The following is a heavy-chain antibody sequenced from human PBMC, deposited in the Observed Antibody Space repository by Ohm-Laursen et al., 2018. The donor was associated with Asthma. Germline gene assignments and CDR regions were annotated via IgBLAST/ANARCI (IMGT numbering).Heavy chain of an antibody. Sequence: ASVRVSCKSSGYTFSSYGISWVRQAPGQGLEWMGWIGAYNGDTNYAQRLQGRITLTTYTFTSTAYMELRSLRSEDTAVYYCATGLTIIQPSSPHKAVMDAFDIWGQGTMVTVSS. CDR2: IGAYNGDT. D-gene: IGHD3-22*01. V-gene: IGHV1-18*01. CDR3: ATGLTIIQPSSPHKAVMDAFDI. J-gene: IGHJ3*02. CDR1: GYTFSSYG.